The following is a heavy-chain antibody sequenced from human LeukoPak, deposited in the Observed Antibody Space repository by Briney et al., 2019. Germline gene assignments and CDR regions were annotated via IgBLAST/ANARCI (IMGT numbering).Heavy chain of an antibody. J-gene: IGHJ4*02. CDR2: IIPILGIA. D-gene: IGHD3-22*01. CDR3: ARERYYYDSSGYYYYFDY. Sequence: ASVKVSCKASGYTFTAYYTHWVRQAPGQGLEWMGRIIPILGIANYAQKFQGRVTITADKSTSTAYMELSSLRSEDTAVYYCARERYYYDSSGYYYYFDYWGQGTLVTVSS. CDR1: GYTFTAYY. V-gene: IGHV1-69*04.